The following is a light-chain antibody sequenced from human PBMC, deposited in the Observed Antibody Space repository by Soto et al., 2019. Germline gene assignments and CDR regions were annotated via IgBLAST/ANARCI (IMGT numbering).Light chain of an antibody. CDR1: QTVGSN. J-gene: IGKJ1*01. Sequence: EIVMTQSPATLSVSPGERATLSCRARQTVGSNLAWYQQKPGQVPRHLIYGASTRATGVPARFSGSGSGTEFTLTISSLQSEDFAVYYCQQYNNWPRTFGQGTKVEIK. V-gene: IGKV3-15*01. CDR3: QQYNNWPRT. CDR2: GAS.